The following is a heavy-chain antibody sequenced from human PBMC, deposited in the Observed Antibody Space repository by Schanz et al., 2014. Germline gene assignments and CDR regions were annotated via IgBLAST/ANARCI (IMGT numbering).Heavy chain of an antibody. D-gene: IGHD3-3*01. CDR1: GFTFSNYA. J-gene: IGHJ6*02. Sequence: VQLLESGGGLVQPGESLRLSCAASGFTFSNYAMGWVRQTPGKGLEWVSYISSSGSYTNYADSVKGRFTTSRDNGKKSMYLQVNSLRAEDTAVYYCARFLARYQYYGVDVWGQGTTVIVSS. CDR2: ISSSGSYT. V-gene: IGHV3-11*03. CDR3: ARFLARYQYYGVDV.